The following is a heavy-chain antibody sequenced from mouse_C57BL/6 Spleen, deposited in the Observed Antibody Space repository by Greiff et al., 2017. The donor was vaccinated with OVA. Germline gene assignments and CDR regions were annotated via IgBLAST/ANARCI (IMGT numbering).Heavy chain of an antibody. V-gene: IGHV14-4*01. CDR3: TTLMGDY. Sequence: EVQLVESGAELVRPGASVKLSCTASGFNIKDDYMHWVKQRPEQGLEWIGWIDPENGDTEYASKFQGKATITADTSSNTAYLQLSSLTSEDTAVYYCTTLMGDYWGQGTTLTVSS. D-gene: IGHD2-3*01. CDR1: GFNIKDDY. J-gene: IGHJ2*01. CDR2: IDPENGDT.